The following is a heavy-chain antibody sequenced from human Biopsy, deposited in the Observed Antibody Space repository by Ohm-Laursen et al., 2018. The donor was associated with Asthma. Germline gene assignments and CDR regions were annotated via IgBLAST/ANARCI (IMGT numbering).Heavy chain of an antibody. D-gene: IGHD7-27*01. CDR1: GYTFTGYY. CDR2: INPNSGGT. V-gene: IGHV1-2*04. CDR3: ARGQKSPGDRWFDP. Sequence: ASVKVSCKASGYTFTGYYMHWVRQAPGQGLEWMGWINPNSGGTNYAQKFQGWVTMTRDTSISTAYMDLSALTSDDTAVYYCARGQKSPGDRWFDPWGQGTLVTVSS. J-gene: IGHJ5*02.